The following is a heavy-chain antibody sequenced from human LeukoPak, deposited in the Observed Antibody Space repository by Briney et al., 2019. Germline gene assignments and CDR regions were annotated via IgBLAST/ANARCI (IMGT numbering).Heavy chain of an antibody. CDR2: IHNSGST. V-gene: IGHV4-39*01. CDR3: ARYIVGTIDY. J-gene: IGHJ4*02. CDR1: GGSISSSAYH. Sequence: SETLSLTCTVSGGSISSSAYHWGWIRQPPGKGLEWIGSIHNSGSTYYNPSLKSRVTISVRTSKNQFSLKLSSVTAADTAVYYCARYIVGTIDYWGQGTLVTVSS. D-gene: IGHD1-26*01.